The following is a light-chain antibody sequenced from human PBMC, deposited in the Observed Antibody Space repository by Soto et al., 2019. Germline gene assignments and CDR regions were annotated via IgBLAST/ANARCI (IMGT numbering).Light chain of an antibody. Sequence: QSVLTQPPSVSGAPGQRVTISCTGSRSNIGAGYAVHWYQQLPGTAPKLLIYDNTNRPSGVPDRFSASESGTSASLAITGLQSEDEADYYCQSYDTSLIASVFGGGTKVTVL. V-gene: IGLV1-40*01. CDR3: QSYDTSLIASV. J-gene: IGLJ2*01. CDR2: DNT. CDR1: RSNIGAGYA.